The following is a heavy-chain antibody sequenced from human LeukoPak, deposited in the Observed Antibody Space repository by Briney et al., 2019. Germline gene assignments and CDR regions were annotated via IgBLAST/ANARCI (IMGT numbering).Heavy chain of an antibody. V-gene: IGHV4-4*09. D-gene: IGHD1-26*01. CDR2: IYTSGST. CDR1: GGSINSYY. Sequence: SETLSLTCTVSGGSINSYYWSWIRQPPGKGLEWIGYIYTSGSTHYNPSLKSRVTISVDTSKNQFSLKLSSVTAADPAVYYCARLNSGNYLGWYYYYMDVWGKGTTVTVSS. CDR3: ARLNSGNYLGWYYYYMDV. J-gene: IGHJ6*03.